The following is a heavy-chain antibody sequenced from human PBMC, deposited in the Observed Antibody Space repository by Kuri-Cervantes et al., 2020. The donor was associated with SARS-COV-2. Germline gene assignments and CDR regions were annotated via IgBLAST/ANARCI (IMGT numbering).Heavy chain of an antibody. Sequence: GESLKISCAASGFTFSSYWMTWVRQAPGKVLEWVANIAEDGGEKHYVESAKDRLTISRDNAKNSLYLQMNNLRAEDTAVYYCARSIRYFDHEYYFDYWGQGTQVTVSS. CDR1: GFTFSSYW. D-gene: IGHD3-9*01. CDR3: ARSIRYFDHEYYFDY. J-gene: IGHJ4*02. CDR2: IAEDGGEK. V-gene: IGHV3-7*02.